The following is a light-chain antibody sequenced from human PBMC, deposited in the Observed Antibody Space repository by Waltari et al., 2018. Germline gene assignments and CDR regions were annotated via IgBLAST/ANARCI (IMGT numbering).Light chain of an antibody. Sequence: QSVLTQPPSVSGAPGQRVTITCTGCSSNIGSSFDVHWYQQVPGTVPKLLIYANNYRPSGVPGRFSGSKSGTSASLAIAGLQAEDEADYYCQSYDSSLSAWVFGGGTKLTVL. V-gene: IGLV1-40*01. CDR3: QSYDSSLSAWV. CDR2: ANN. J-gene: IGLJ2*01. CDR1: SSNIGSSFD.